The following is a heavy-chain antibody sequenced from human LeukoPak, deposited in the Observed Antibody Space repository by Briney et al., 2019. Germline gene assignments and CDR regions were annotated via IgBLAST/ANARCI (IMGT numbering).Heavy chain of an antibody. CDR3: ARDDGAVAGSGGGFDY. Sequence: GGSLRLSCAASGFTFSSYSMNWVRQAPGKGLEWVSSISSSSSYIYYADSVKGRFTISRDNAKNSLYLQMNSLRAEDTAVYYCARDDGAVAGSGGGFDYWGQGTLVTVSS. V-gene: IGHV3-21*01. CDR1: GFTFSSYS. CDR2: ISSSSSYI. J-gene: IGHJ4*02. D-gene: IGHD6-19*01.